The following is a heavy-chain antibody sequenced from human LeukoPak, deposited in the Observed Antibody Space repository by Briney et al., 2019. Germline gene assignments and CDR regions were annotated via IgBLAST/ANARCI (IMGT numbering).Heavy chain of an antibody. CDR3: ARGILRDYYDSSGFYHRGGVGY. D-gene: IGHD3-22*01. CDR1: GGSLSTGSYY. J-gene: IGHJ4*02. V-gene: IGHV4-61*09. Sequence: PSETLSLTCTESGGSLSTGSYYWSWIRQPAGRGLEWIGHIHTSGTMNYNASLKSRVRISVETSKNQFSLRLSSVTAADTAVYFCARGILRDYYDSSGFYHRGGVGYWGQGTLVTVSS. CDR2: IHTSGTM.